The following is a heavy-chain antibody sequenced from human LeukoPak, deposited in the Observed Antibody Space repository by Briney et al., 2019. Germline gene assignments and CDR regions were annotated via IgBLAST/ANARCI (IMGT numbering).Heavy chain of an antibody. Sequence: PSETLSLSRTVSGGSISSSSYYWGWVRQPPGKGLEWIGSIYYSGSTYYNPSLKSRVTISVDTSKNQFSLRLSSVTAAGTAVYYCARDGYSGNDGLWGQGTLVTVSS. V-gene: IGHV4-39*07. CDR3: ARDGYSGNDGL. CDR2: IYYSGST. CDR1: GGSISSSSYY. J-gene: IGHJ4*02. D-gene: IGHD5-12*01.